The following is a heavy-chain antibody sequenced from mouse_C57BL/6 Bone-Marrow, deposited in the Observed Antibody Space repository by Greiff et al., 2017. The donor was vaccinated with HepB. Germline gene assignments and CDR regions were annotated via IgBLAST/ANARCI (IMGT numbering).Heavy chain of an antibody. CDR1: GYTFTDYY. J-gene: IGHJ3*01. Sequence: EVQLQQSGPELVKPGASVKISCKASGYTFTDYYMNWVKQSHGKSLEWIGDINPNNGGTSYNQKFKGKATLTVDKSSSTAYMELRSLTSEDSAVYYCARLGRQLRLRGFAYWGQGTLVTVSA. CDR2: INPNNGGT. CDR3: ARLGRQLRLRGFAY. V-gene: IGHV1-26*01. D-gene: IGHD3-2*02.